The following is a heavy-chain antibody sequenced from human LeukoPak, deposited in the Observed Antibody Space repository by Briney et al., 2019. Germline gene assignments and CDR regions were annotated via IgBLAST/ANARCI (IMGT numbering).Heavy chain of an antibody. CDR2: LYHSGST. V-gene: IGHV4-38-2*02. D-gene: IGHD5-12*01. J-gene: IGHJ4*02. Sequence: SETLSLTGTVSAYSISGGYYWGWIRHPPGKGLEWIGSLYHSGSTYYNPPLKTRVTISLDTSKNQFPLKLRSVTAADTAVYYCARLTTPSGYLDYWGQKTLVTVSS. CDR1: AYSISGGYY. CDR3: ARLTTPSGYLDY.